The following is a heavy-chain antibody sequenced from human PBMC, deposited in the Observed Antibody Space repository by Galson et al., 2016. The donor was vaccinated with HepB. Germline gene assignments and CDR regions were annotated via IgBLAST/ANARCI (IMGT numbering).Heavy chain of an antibody. CDR1: GFTLRSYS. CDR2: IDSSSSPI. Sequence: SLRLSCAASGFTLRSYSMNWVRQAPGKGLEWVSYIDSSSSPISYTDSVKGRFTISRDNAKNSLYLQMNSLRVEDTAVYYCARGWDTSGWNIGYWGQGTLVTVSS. CDR3: ARGWDTSGWNIGY. D-gene: IGHD6-19*01. V-gene: IGHV3-48*01. J-gene: IGHJ4*02.